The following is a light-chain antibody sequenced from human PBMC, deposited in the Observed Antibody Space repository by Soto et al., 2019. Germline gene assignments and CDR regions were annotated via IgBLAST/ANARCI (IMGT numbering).Light chain of an antibody. CDR2: ENN. V-gene: IGLV1-51*02. Sequence: QSVLTQPPSVSAAPGQKVTISCSGSSSNIGNNYVSWYQQLPGTAPKLLIYENNKRPSGIPDRFSGSKSGTSATLGITGLQTGDEADYYCGTWGSSLGVFGTGTKVTV. J-gene: IGLJ1*01. CDR1: SSNIGNNY. CDR3: GTWGSSLGV.